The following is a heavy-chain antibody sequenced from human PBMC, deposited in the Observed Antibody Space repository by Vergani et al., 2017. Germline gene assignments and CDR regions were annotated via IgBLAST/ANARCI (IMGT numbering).Heavy chain of an antibody. D-gene: IGHD2-15*01. Sequence: QVQLVQSGAEVKKPGSSVKVSCKASGGTFSSYAISWVRQAPGQGLQWMGRIIPIFGTANYAQKFQGRVTITAEESTSTAYMELSSLRSEDTAVYYCATPLLLFSYYYYYGIYVWGQGTTVTVSS. CDR1: GGTFSSYA. J-gene: IGHJ6*02. CDR3: ATPLLLFSYYYYYGIYV. V-gene: IGHV1-69*13. CDR2: IIPIFGTA.